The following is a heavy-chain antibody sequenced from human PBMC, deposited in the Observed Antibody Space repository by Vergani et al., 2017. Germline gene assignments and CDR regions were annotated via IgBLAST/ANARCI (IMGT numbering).Heavy chain of an antibody. J-gene: IGHJ6*02. D-gene: IGHD5-12*01. CDR2: IYYSGST. CDR3: ARDGLADYYYYGMDG. CDR1: GGSISSYY. Sequence: QVQLQESGPGLVKPSETLSLTCTVSGGSISSYYWSWIRQPPGKGLEWIGYIYYSGSTNYNPSLKSRVTISVDTSKNQFSLKLSCVTAADTAVYYCARDGLADYYYYGMDGWGQGTTVTVSS. V-gene: IGHV4-59*01.